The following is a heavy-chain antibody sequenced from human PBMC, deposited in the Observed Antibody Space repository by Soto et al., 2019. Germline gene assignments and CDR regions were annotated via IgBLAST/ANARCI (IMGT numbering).Heavy chain of an antibody. Sequence: GGSLRLSCAASGFTFSSYWMSWVRQAPGKGLEWVANIKQDGSEKYYVDSVKGRFTISRDNAKNSLYLQMNSLRAEDTAVYYCARDLYGSGSYNYYGMDVWGQGTTVTVSS. V-gene: IGHV3-7*05. D-gene: IGHD3-10*01. CDR1: GFTFSSYW. CDR2: IKQDGSEK. CDR3: ARDLYGSGSYNYYGMDV. J-gene: IGHJ6*02.